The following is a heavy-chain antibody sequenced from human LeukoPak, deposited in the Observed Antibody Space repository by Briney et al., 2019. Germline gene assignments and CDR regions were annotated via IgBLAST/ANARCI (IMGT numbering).Heavy chain of an antibody. CDR3: ARDRGWLQFDY. V-gene: IGHV3-7*01. D-gene: IGHD5-24*01. J-gene: IGHJ4*02. CDR2: RKEHGSVK. Sequence: GGSLRLSCAASGFTFSSYWISWVRQDPRKGLEWVANRKEHGSVKYYLDSVKGRFTISRDNVKNSLYLQLNSLRAEDTAVYYCARDRGWLQFDYWGQGTLVTVS. CDR1: GFTFSSYW.